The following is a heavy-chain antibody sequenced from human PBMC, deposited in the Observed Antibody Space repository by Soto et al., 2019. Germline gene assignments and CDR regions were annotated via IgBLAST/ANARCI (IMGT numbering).Heavy chain of an antibody. J-gene: IGHJ4*02. CDR1: GNTFTSYD. V-gene: IGHV1-8*01. Sequence: ASVKVSCKXSGNTFTSYDINWVRQATGHGLEWMGWINPNSGNIGYAQKLQGRVTMTRDTAIRTAYMEVSRLRSDDTAVDYCARGRASGSYYLLDYWGQGTLVTVSS. CDR2: INPNSGNI. CDR3: ARGRASGSYYLLDY. D-gene: IGHD3-10*01.